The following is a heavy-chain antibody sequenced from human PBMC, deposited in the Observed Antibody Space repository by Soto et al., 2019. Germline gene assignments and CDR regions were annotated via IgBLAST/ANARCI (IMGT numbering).Heavy chain of an antibody. D-gene: IGHD2-15*01. V-gene: IGHV4-39*01. CDR3: ARHKSGSDWLDP. J-gene: IGHJ5*02. CDR2: MFYSGAT. Sequence: PSETLSLTCTVSGGSISDISYCWGWIRQPPGEGLQWIGCMFYSGATYYNPSLKNRVTLSVDTSNNEFSLKLVSVTAPDTAVYYCARHKSGSDWLDPWGQGTLVTVS. CDR1: GGSISDISYC.